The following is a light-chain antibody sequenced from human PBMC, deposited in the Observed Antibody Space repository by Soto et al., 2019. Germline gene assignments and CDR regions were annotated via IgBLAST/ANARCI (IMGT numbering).Light chain of an antibody. CDR2: GNS. Sequence: QSVLTQPPSVSGAPGQRVTISCTGSSSNIGAGYDVHWYQQLPGTAPKLLSYGNSNRPSGVPDRFSGSKSGTSASLAITGLQAEDEADYYCQSYDSSLIGSVFGGGTKVTVL. CDR3: QSYDSSLIGSV. V-gene: IGLV1-40*01. CDR1: SSNIGAGYD. J-gene: IGLJ2*01.